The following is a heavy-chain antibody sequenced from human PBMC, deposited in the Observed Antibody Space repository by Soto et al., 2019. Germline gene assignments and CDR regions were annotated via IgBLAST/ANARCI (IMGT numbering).Heavy chain of an antibody. J-gene: IGHJ1*01. CDR3: AKGVPAATRYFQH. Sequence: VQLVESGGGLVQPGGSLRLSCAASGFSFSSYWMHWVRHAPGKGLVWVSRINSDGSSTTYADSVKGRFTISRDNAKNTLYLQMNSRTTEGTAVYYCAKGVPAATRYFQHWGQGTLVTVSS. V-gene: IGHV3-74*01. CDR1: GFSFSSYW. D-gene: IGHD2-2*01. CDR2: INSDGSST.